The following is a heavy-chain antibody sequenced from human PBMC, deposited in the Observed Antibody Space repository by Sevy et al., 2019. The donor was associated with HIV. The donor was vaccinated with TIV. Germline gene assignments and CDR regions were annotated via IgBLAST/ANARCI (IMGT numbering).Heavy chain of an antibody. J-gene: IGHJ3*02. CDR2: INKDDRT. Sequence: GGSLRLSCAASGFVVSDNHMNWVRQAPGKGLEWVSVINKDDRTFYIDSVKGRFTISRDNSRNILYLQMNGLRAEDTAIYYCGTSSHKWGEVGFDIWGQGTMVTVSS. CDR1: GFVVSDNH. V-gene: IGHV3-53*01. CDR3: GTSSHKWGEVGFDI. D-gene: IGHD1-26*01.